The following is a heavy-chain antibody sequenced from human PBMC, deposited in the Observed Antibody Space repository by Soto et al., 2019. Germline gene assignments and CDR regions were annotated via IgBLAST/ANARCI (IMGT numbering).Heavy chain of an antibody. CDR2: VYHSGST. D-gene: IGHD5-12*01. CDR1: GGSITSGSYS. J-gene: IGHJ4*02. CDR3: ARGGDGYRRPFDY. V-gene: IGHV4-30-2*01. Sequence: QLQLQEYGSGLVKPSQTLSLTCAVSGGSITSGSYSWSWIRQPPGKGLEWLGYVYHSGSTYYNPSLKSRVTISVDMSKNHFSLNLSSVTAADTAVYYCARGGDGYRRPFDYWGQGTLVTVSS.